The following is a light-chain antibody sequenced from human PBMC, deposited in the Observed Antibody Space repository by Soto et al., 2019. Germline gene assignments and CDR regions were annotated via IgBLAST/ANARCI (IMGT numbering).Light chain of an antibody. CDR2: AAS. CDR1: QSSSSY. Sequence: DIQMTQSPSSLSASVGDRVTITCRASQSSSSYLNWYQQKPGEAPKILIYAASTLQSGVPSRFSGRGSGPDFSLTISSLQPEDFATYYCQQYFRAPVTFGQGTRLEIK. J-gene: IGKJ2*01. CDR3: QQYFRAPVT. V-gene: IGKV1-39*01.